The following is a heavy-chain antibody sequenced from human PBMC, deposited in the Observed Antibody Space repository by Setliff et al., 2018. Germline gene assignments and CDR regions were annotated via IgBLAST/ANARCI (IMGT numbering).Heavy chain of an antibody. J-gene: IGHJ3*02. D-gene: IGHD3-3*01. Sequence: GGSLRLSCAASGFTFSNYYMTWIRQAPGKGLEWTSYIHDSGNPTYYADSVKGRFTVSRDNAKNSLYLQMTSLRAEDTAVYYCARVASWSGQNDAFDIWGQGTMVTVSS. CDR2: IHDSGNPT. V-gene: IGHV3-11*04. CDR1: GFTFSNYY. CDR3: ARVASWSGQNDAFDI.